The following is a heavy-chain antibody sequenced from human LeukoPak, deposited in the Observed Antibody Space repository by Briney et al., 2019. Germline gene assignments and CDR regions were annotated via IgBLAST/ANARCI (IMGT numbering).Heavy chain of an antibody. V-gene: IGHV4-4*02. J-gene: IGHJ4*02. Sequence: PSETLSLTCAVSGASIGSSNWWSWVRQPPGKGLEWIGEVSHSCETNYNPSLRSRVTISADRSNNQFSLRLNSVTAADTPVFYCARGEQRGSGTVHFDFWGQGILVTVSS. CDR1: GASIGSSNW. CDR2: VSHSCET. CDR3: ARGEQRGSGTVHFDF. D-gene: IGHD3-10*01.